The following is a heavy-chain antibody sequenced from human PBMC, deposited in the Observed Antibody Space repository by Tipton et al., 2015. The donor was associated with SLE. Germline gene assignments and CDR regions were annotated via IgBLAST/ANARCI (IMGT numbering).Heavy chain of an antibody. V-gene: IGHV4-30-4*01. CDR3: ARKARGSHYSGSRWFDP. Sequence: TLSLTCSVSGASISSGDYFWSWIRQPPGKGLEWIGYINYSGDTFYNPSLKRRLTMSVDTSKNHFSLQLTSVTAADTAVYFCARKARGSHYSGSRWFDPWGQGTLVSVFS. J-gene: IGHJ5*02. CDR1: GASISSGDYF. D-gene: IGHD5-12*01. CDR2: INYSGDT.